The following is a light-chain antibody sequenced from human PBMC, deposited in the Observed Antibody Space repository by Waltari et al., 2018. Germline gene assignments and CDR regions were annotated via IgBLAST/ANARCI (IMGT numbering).Light chain of an antibody. CDR2: DVN. CDR1: GSDVGGYNY. Sequence: QSALTQPASVSGSPGQSLTISCTGTGSDVGGYNYVSWYQQHPGKAPTLMIYDVNKRPSGVSNRFAGSESGNTASLTISGLQAEDEADYYCSSYTSSSTVVFGGGTKLTVL. J-gene: IGLJ2*01. V-gene: IGLV2-14*01. CDR3: SSYTSSSTVV.